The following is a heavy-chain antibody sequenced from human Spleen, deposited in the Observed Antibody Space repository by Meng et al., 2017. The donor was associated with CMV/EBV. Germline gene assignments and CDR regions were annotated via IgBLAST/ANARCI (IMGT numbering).Heavy chain of an antibody. J-gene: IGHJ3*02. D-gene: IGHD3-10*01. V-gene: IGHV4-61*01. Sequence: SETLSLTCTVSGGSVSSGSYYWSWIRQPPGKGLEWIGYIYYSGSTNYNPSLKSRVTISVDTSKNQFSLKLSSVTAADTAVYYCAGGKGNAFDIWGQGTMVTVSS. CDR2: IYYSGST. CDR1: GGSVSSGSYY. CDR3: AGGKGNAFDI.